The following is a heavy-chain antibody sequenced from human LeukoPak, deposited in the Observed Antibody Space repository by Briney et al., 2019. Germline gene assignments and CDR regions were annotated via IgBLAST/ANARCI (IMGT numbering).Heavy chain of an antibody. CDR1: GFTVTSNN. CDR2: IGLHGYPL. Sequence: WGSLRLTCTASGFTVTSNNRSGSRQAPGKGLEWISYIGLHGYPLDYADSVKGRFTISRDNAKDSLYLDMTSLTAEDTAFYYCVRKDFTRGSFAYWGRGPLVIVSS. D-gene: IGHD2-2*01. J-gene: IGHJ4*02. CDR3: VRKDFTRGSFAY. V-gene: IGHV3-11*04.